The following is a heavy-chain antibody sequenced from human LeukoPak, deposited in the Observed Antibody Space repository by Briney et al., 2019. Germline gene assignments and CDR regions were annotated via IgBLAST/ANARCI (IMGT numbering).Heavy chain of an antibody. Sequence: GGSLRLSCAASGFTFSSCAMSWVRQAPGKGLEWVSAISGSGGSTYYADSVKGRFTISRDNSKNTLYLQMNSLRAEDTAVYYCARELYDFWSGYYPTHYYYYGMDVWGQGTTVTVSS. CDR2: ISGSGGST. CDR1: GFTFSSCA. D-gene: IGHD3-3*01. J-gene: IGHJ6*02. V-gene: IGHV3-23*01. CDR3: ARELYDFWSGYYPTHYYYYGMDV.